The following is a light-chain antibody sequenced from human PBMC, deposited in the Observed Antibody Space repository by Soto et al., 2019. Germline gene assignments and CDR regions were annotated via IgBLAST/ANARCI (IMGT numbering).Light chain of an antibody. Sequence: QSALTQSRSVSGSPGQSVTISCTGTNSDIGGYNYVSGYQQHPGKAPKVMIYDVSRRPSGVPDRFSGSKSGNTASLPISGLQAEDEADYYCCSYAGTNTFWVFGGGTKLTVL. CDR1: NSDIGGYNY. J-gene: IGLJ3*02. CDR3: CSYAGTNTFWV. CDR2: DVS. V-gene: IGLV2-11*01.